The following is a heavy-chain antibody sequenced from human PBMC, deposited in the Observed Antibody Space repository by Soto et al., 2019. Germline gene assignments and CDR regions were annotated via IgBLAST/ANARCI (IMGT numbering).Heavy chain of an antibody. CDR2: IYPGDSDT. D-gene: IGHD3-22*01. CDR1: GYRFTNYW. CDR3: ARHLFDSSGYPDSVDI. V-gene: IGHV5-51*01. Sequence: PGESLKISCKGSGYRFTNYWIGWVRQMPGKGLEWMGIIYPGDSDTRYSPSFQGQVTISADKSINTAYLQWSSLKASDTAIYFCARHLFDSSGYPDSVDIWGQGTMVTVSS. J-gene: IGHJ3*02.